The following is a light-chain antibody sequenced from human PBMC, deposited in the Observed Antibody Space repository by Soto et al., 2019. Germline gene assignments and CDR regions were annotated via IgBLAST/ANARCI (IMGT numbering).Light chain of an antibody. CDR2: GAS. CDR1: QSIRYY. CDR3: QHHNSYSQT. Sequence: DIQLTQSPPTLSASVGDRVTITCRASQSIRYYLAWYQQMPGKAPKLLIYGASSLQSGFPSRFSGSGSGTEFTLTICSLQPDDFATYFCQHHNSYSQTFGQGTKVDIK. J-gene: IGKJ1*01. V-gene: IGKV1-5*01.